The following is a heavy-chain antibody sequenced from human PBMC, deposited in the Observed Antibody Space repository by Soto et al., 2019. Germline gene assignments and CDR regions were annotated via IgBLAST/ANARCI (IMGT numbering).Heavy chain of an antibody. J-gene: IGHJ4*02. CDR1: GYTFTDYY. V-gene: IGHV1-2*04. CDR3: ASGKQQQLDGALDY. D-gene: IGHD6-13*01. CDR2: INPNSGGI. Sequence: QVQLVQSGAEVKKPGASVKVSCKASGYTFTDYYMHWVRQAPGQGLEWMGWINPNSGGINYAQKFQGWVTMTRDTSISTAYMELSRLTSDDTAVYYCASGKQQQLDGALDYWGQGTLVIVSS.